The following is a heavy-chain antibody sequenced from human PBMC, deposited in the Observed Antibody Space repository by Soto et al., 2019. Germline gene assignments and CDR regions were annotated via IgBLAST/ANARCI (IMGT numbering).Heavy chain of an antibody. V-gene: IGHV3-43*01. CDR3: AKDRYGAPGGRYYYYGMDV. CDR1: GFTFDEYT. CDR2: ISWDGGST. D-gene: IGHD4-17*01. Sequence: GGSLRLSCAASGFTFDEYTMHWVRQAPGKGLEWVSLISWDGGSTYYADSVKGRFTSSRDNSKNSLYLQMNSLRTEDTALYYCAKDRYGAPGGRYYYYGMDVWGQGTTVTVSS. J-gene: IGHJ6*02.